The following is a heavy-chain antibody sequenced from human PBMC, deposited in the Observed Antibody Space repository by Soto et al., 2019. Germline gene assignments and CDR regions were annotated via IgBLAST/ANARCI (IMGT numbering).Heavy chain of an antibody. CDR3: ARGRASGSYYLLDY. Sequence: SVTVSSKASGNTFTGSDINWARQATGHGVEWMGWINPNSGNIGYAQKFQGRVTMTRDTAIRTAYMEVSRLRTDDTAVHYCARGRASGSYYLLDYWGQGTLVTVSS. CDR2: INPNSGNI. J-gene: IGHJ4*02. V-gene: IGHV1-8*01. CDR1: GNTFTGSD. D-gene: IGHD3-10*01.